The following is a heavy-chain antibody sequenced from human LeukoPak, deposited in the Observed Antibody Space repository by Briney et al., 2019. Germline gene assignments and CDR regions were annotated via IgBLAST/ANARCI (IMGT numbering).Heavy chain of an antibody. J-gene: IGHJ4*02. V-gene: IGHV1-18*01. D-gene: IGHD3-10*01. Sequence: ASVKVSCKASGYTFTSYGIRWVRQAPGQGLEWMGWISAYNGNTNYAQKLQGRVTMTTDTYTSTAYMELRSMRSEDTAVYYCATGQEVRGVKFDYWGQGTLVTVSS. CDR3: ATGQEVRGVKFDY. CDR1: GYTFTSYG. CDR2: ISAYNGNT.